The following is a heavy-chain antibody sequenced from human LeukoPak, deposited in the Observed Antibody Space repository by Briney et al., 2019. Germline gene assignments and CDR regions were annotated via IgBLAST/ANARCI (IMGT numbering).Heavy chain of an antibody. V-gene: IGHV3-23*01. CDR3: AKVDHDSSGYYDS. CDR2: ISGRGGKT. Sequence: PGGSLRLSCAASGFTFRSYAMKGVREAGGKGLEWGSIISGRGGKTYYADSVKGRFPISRDNSTITLYLQLNTLRADDTAVYYCAKVDHDSSGYYDSWGQGTLVTVSS. J-gene: IGHJ5*01. CDR1: GFTFRSYA. D-gene: IGHD3-22*01.